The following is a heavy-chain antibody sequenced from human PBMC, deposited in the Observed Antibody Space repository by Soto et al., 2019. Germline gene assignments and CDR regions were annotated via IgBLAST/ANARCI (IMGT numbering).Heavy chain of an antibody. D-gene: IGHD1-1*01. CDR3: ATGRDGYNWNSFHI. CDR2: ISTHNGNT. CDR1: GYTFTSYG. J-gene: IGHJ3*02. V-gene: IGHV1-18*01. Sequence: QLQLLQSGAEVKRPGASVKVSCKASGYTFTSYGVTWVRQAPGQGLEWMGWISTHNGNTNYAQSLRGRVTMTTDTSTSTAYMELRGLRSGDTAVYYCATGRDGYNWNSFHIWGQGTMVTVSS.